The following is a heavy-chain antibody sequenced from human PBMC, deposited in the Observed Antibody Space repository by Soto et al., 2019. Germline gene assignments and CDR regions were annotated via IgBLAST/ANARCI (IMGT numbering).Heavy chain of an antibody. D-gene: IGHD6-13*01. CDR3: AKVRAPRSSRVYGMDV. Sequence: QVQLVESGGGVVQPGRSLRLSCAASGFTFSSYGMHWVRQAPGKGLEWVAVISYDGSNKYYADSVKGRFTISRDNSKNTLYLQMNSLRAEDTAVYYCAKVRAPRSSRVYGMDVWGQGTTVTVSS. CDR2: ISYDGSNK. CDR1: GFTFSSYG. J-gene: IGHJ6*02. V-gene: IGHV3-30*18.